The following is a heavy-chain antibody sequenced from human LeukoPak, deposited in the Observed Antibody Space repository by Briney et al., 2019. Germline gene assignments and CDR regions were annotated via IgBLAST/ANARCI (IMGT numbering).Heavy chain of an antibody. Sequence: GGSLRLSCTASGFTFSSYAMVWVRQAPRKGLEWVSAISTSGADASYADSVKGRFTVSRDNSKNTLSLQMNSLRADDTALYYCAKGQIGALRDYWGQGTLVTVSS. CDR3: AKGQIGALRDY. CDR1: GFTFSSYA. J-gene: IGHJ4*02. D-gene: IGHD4-17*01. V-gene: IGHV3-23*01. CDR2: ISTSGADA.